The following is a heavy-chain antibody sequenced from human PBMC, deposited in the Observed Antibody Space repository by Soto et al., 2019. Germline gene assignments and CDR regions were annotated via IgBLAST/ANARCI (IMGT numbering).Heavy chain of an antibody. CDR1: GGSISRYY. CDR2: IYYSGTT. J-gene: IGHJ6*03. D-gene: IGHD3-10*01. Sequence: QVQLQESGPGLVKPSETLSLTCTVSGGSISRYYWSWIRQAPGKGLEWIGYIYYSGTTSYNPSLKCRVTISVDTYKNQVSLRLSSVTAADTAVYYWAIRVSNYPVVHHYYMDVWGKGTTVTVSS. V-gene: IGHV4-59*08. CDR3: AIRVSNYPVVHHYYMDV.